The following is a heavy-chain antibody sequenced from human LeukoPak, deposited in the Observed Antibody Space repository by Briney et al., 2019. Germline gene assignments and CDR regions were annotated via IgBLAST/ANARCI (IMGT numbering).Heavy chain of an antibody. CDR2: INHSGST. CDR1: GGSFSGYY. D-gene: IGHD2-15*01. V-gene: IGHV4-34*01. Sequence: SETLSLTCAVYGGSFSGYYWSWIRQPPGKGLEWIGEINHSGSTNYNPSLKSRVTISVDTSKNQFSLKLSSVPAADTAVYYCARGDGYCSGGSCYYYFDYWGQGTLVPVSS. CDR3: ARGDGYCSGGSCYYYFDY. J-gene: IGHJ4*02.